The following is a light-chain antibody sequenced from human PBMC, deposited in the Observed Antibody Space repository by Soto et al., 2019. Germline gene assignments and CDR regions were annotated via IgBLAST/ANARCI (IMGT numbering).Light chain of an antibody. Sequence: EIVLTQSPGTLSLSPGERATLSCRASQSVSSSYLAWYQQKPGQAPRLLIYGASSRATGIPDRFSGSGSGTDFTLTISSLEPEYFAVYYCQQRLDWPPLTFGQGTRLVI. CDR2: GAS. CDR1: QSVSSSY. CDR3: QQRLDWPPLT. J-gene: IGKJ5*01. V-gene: IGKV3D-20*02.